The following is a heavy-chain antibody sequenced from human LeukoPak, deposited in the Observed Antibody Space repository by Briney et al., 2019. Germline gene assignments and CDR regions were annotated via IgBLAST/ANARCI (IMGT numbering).Heavy chain of an antibody. CDR1: GFSFSSYA. V-gene: IGHV3-23*01. CDR3: AKLYGSSRNLDY. J-gene: IGHJ4*02. CDR2: ISASGGNT. D-gene: IGHD1-14*01. Sequence: GGSLRLSCAASGFSFSSYAMSWVRQARGKGLEWVSTISASGGNTYYADSVKGRFTISRDTSKNTLYLQMNSLRAEDTAVYYCAKLYGSSRNLDYWGQGTLVTVSS.